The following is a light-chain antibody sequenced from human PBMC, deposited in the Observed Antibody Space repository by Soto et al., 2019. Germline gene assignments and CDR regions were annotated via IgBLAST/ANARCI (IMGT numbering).Light chain of an antibody. CDR1: GSDIGNYNL. CDR2: EVN. J-gene: IGLJ3*02. V-gene: IGLV2-23*02. Sequence: QSALTQPAAVSGSLGQSITISCSGSGSDIGNYNLVSWYQQQPGKVPRLIIYEVNKGPSGVSNRFSGSKSGNTASLTISDLQPDDECLYYCCPYAGSSLWMFGGGTQLTVL. CDR3: CPYAGSSLWM.